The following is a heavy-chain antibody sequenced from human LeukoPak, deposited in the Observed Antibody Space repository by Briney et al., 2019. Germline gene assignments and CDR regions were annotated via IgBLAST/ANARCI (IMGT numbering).Heavy chain of an antibody. V-gene: IGHV3-23*01. Sequence: GGSLRLSCAASGFTFNYYAMSWVRQAPGKGLGWVSGISDNEGSTYCTDSVKGRFTISRDNTKNTVYLQMNNLRPDDTAVYFCARHDSFIPYWGQGTLVTVSS. D-gene: IGHD5-18*01. CDR2: ISDNEGST. J-gene: IGHJ4*02. CDR1: GFTFNYYA. CDR3: ARHDSFIPY.